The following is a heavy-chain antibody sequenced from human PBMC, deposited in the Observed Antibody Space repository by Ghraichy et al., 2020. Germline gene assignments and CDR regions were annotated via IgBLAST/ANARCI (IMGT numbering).Heavy chain of an antibody. J-gene: IGHJ4*02. V-gene: IGHV3-30*02. CDR2: IRYDGSNK. CDR1: GFTFSSYG. Sequence: GGSLRLSCAASGFTFSSYGMHWVRQAPGKGLEWVAFIRYDGSNKYYADSVKGRFTISRDNSKNTLYLQMNSLRAKDTAVYYCAKGPSYTFDYWGQGTLVTVSS. D-gene: IGHD1-26*01. CDR3: AKGPSYTFDY.